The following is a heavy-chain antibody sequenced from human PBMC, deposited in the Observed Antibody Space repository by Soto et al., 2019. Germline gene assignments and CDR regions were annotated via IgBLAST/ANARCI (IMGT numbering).Heavy chain of an antibody. CDR1: GYTFTSYY. Sequence: QVQLVQSGAEVKKPGASVKVSCKASGYTFTSYYMHWVRQAPGQGLEWMGIINPSGGSTSYAQKFQGRVTLTRDTSTTTVYRELSSLSAEDTAVYYRARSRGGGWYVGAASIRDSSGYFFYWGQGALVTVFS. V-gene: IGHV1-46*01. D-gene: IGHD3-22*01. CDR3: ARSRGGGWYVGAASIRDSSGYFFY. J-gene: IGHJ4*02. CDR2: INPSGGST.